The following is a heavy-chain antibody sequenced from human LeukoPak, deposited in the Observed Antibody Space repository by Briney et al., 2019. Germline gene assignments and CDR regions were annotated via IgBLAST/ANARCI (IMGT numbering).Heavy chain of an antibody. V-gene: IGHV3-48*04. CDR2: IISSSSTI. D-gene: IGHD5-24*01. J-gene: IGHJ4*02. CDR3: ARDSSAGYNSYYFDY. Sequence: GGSLRLSCAASGFTFSNYSMNWVRQAPGKGLEWVSYIISSSSTIYYADSVKGRFTISRDNAKNSLYLQMNSLRAEDTAVYYCARDSSAGYNSYYFDYWGQGTLVTVSS. CDR1: GFTFSNYS.